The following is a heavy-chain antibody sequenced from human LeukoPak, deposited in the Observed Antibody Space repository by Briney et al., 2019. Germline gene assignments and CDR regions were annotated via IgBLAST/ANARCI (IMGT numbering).Heavy chain of an antibody. CDR2: ISYDGSNK. Sequence: GRSLRLSCAASGFTFSSYGMHWVRQAPGKGLEWVAVISYDGSNKYYADSVKGRFTISRDNSKNTLHLQMNSLRAEDTAVYYCTKDYSSYYGSGSPDYWGQGTLVTVSS. V-gene: IGHV3-30*18. D-gene: IGHD3-10*01. CDR1: GFTFSSYG. CDR3: TKDYSSYYGSGSPDY. J-gene: IGHJ4*02.